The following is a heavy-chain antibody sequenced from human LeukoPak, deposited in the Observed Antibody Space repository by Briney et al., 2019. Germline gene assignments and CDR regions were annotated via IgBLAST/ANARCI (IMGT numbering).Heavy chain of an antibody. D-gene: IGHD3-22*01. CDR3: ARSSVRDSGYPA. Sequence: SETLSLTCTVSGGSISSGSYYWSWIRQPAGKGLEWIGRIYTSGSTNYNPSLKSRVTISVDTSKNQFSLKLSSVTAADTAVYYCARSSVRDSGYPAWSQGTLVTVSS. V-gene: IGHV4-61*02. CDR1: GGSISSGSYY. J-gene: IGHJ5*02. CDR2: IYTSGST.